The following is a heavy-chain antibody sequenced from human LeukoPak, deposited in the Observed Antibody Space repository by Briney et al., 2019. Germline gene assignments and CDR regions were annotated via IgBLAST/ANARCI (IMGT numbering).Heavy chain of an antibody. J-gene: IGHJ3*02. CDR1: GFTFSSYG. Sequence: GRSLRLSCAASGFTFSSYGMHWVRQAPGKGLEWVAVISYDGSNKYYADFVKGRFTISRDNSKNTLYLQMNSLRAEDTAVYYCAKDILWFGEPDAFDIWGQGTMVTVSS. D-gene: IGHD3-10*01. CDR2: ISYDGSNK. V-gene: IGHV3-30*18. CDR3: AKDILWFGEPDAFDI.